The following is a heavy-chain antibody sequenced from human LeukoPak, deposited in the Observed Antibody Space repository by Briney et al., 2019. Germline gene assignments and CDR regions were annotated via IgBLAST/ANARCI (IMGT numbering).Heavy chain of an antibody. CDR3: ARHDGYSYGYPNFDY. V-gene: IGHV4-39*01. D-gene: IGHD5-18*01. CDR1: GGSICSSSYY. Sequence: PSETLSLTCTVSGGSICSSSYYWGWIRQPPGKGLEWIGSIYYSGSTYYNPSLKSRVTISVDTSKNQFSLKLSSVTAADTAVYYCARHDGYSYGYPNFDYWGQGTLVTVSS. CDR2: IYYSGST. J-gene: IGHJ4*02.